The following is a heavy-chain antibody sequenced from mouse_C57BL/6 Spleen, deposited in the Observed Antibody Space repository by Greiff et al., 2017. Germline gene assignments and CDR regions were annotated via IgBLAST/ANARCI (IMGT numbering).Heavy chain of an antibody. D-gene: IGHD1-1*01. CDR2: ISDGGSYT. CDR1: GFTFSSYA. CDR3: ARTIYYYVSSHFDY. Sequence: EVQRVESGGGLVKPGGSLKLSCAASGFTFSSYAMSWVRQTPEKRLEWVATISDGGSYTYYPDNVKGRFTISRDNAKNNLYLQMSHLKSEDTAMYYCARTIYYYVSSHFDYWGQGTTLTVSS. J-gene: IGHJ2*01. V-gene: IGHV5-4*01.